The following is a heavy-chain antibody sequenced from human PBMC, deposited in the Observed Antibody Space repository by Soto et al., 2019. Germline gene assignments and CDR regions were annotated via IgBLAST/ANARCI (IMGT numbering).Heavy chain of an antibody. J-gene: IGHJ5*02. CDR1: GGSISNHY. D-gene: IGHD6-13*01. CDR3: ARGGYRTLAWFDP. CDR2: IYHSGTT. Sequence: QVQVQESGPGLVKPSETLFLTCTVSGGSISNHYCSWIRQSPGKGLWWIATIYHSGTTNNNLSLKGRVTISIDSSNNQVSLKLNSVTAADTAVYYCARGGYRTLAWFDPWGQGTLVTVSS. V-gene: IGHV4-59*11.